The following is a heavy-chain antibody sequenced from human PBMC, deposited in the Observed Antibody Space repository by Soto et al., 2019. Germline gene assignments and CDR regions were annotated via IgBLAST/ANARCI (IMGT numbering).Heavy chain of an antibody. CDR3: AGLRFILTERDFDS. J-gene: IGHJ4*02. V-gene: IGHV3-7*05. Sequence: EVQLVESGGGLVQPGGSLRLSCEASGFTFTSYWMSWVRQAPGKGLEWVANIKQDGTSKYYADSVKGRFTVSRDNAKSSVHLQMDILRDDDTAVYRCAGLRFILTERDFDSWGQGTLVTVSA. CDR2: IKQDGTSK. CDR1: GFTFTSYW. D-gene: IGHD3-16*01.